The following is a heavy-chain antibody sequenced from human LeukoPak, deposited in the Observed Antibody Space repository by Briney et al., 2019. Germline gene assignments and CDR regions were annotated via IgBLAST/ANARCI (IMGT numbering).Heavy chain of an antibody. V-gene: IGHV3-74*01. CDR3: ARGVSGYSYGPRAYFDY. D-gene: IGHD5-18*01. Sequence: GGSLRLSCAASGFTFSSYWMHWVRQAPGKGLVWVSRINTDGSSTSYADSVKGRFTISRDNAKNALYLQMNSLRAEDTAVYYCARGVSGYSYGPRAYFDYWGQGTLVTVSS. CDR1: GFTFSSYW. J-gene: IGHJ4*02. CDR2: INTDGSST.